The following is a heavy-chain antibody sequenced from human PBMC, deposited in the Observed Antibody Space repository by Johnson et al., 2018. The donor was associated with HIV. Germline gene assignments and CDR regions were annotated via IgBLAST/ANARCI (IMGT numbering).Heavy chain of an antibody. CDR1: GFTFSDYG. CDR3: AKELPSGRYFGAFDI. Sequence: QVQLVEFGGGVVQPGGSLRLSCAASGFTFSDYGIHWVRQAPGKGLEWVAFIRYDGGNILYANSVKGRFIISRDNSKNTRFIQMNSLRPKDTAVYYCAKELPSGRYFGAFDIWGQGTMVTVSS. D-gene: IGHD6-19*01. J-gene: IGHJ3*02. V-gene: IGHV3-30*02. CDR2: IRYDGGNI.